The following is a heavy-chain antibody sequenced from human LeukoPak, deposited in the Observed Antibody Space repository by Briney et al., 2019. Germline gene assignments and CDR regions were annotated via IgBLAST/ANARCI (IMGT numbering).Heavy chain of an antibody. CDR2: IIPIFGTA. Sequence: GASVKVSCKASGGTFSSYAISWVRQAPGQGLEWMGGIIPIFGTANYAQKFQGRVTITADESTSTAYMELSSLRSEDTAVYYCARDQDTAMDNWFDPWGQGTLVTVSS. CDR3: ARDQDTAMDNWFDP. J-gene: IGHJ5*02. V-gene: IGHV1-69*13. CDR1: GGTFSSYA. D-gene: IGHD5-18*01.